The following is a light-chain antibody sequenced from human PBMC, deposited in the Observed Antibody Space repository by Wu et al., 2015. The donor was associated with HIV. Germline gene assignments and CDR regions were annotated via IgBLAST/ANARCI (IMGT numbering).Light chain of an antibody. CDR1: QSTSSY. CDR2: DTS. J-gene: IGKJ1*01. V-gene: IGKV3-11*01. CDR3: QHYQT. Sequence: EIVLTQSPATLSLSPGERATLSCRASQSTSSYLAWYQQRPGQAPRLLIYDTSNRATGIPARFSGSGSGTDFTLSISRLEPEDFAVYYCQHYQTFGQGTKVEIK.